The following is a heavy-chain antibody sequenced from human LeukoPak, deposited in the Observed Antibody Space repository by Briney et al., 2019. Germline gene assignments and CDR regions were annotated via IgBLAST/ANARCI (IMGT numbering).Heavy chain of an antibody. V-gene: IGHV1-2*02. CDR2: INPNSGGT. J-gene: IGHJ4*02. CDR1: GYTFTGYY. D-gene: IGHD3-3*01. Sequence: ASVKVSCKASGYTFTGYYMHWVRQAPGQGLEWMGWINPNSGGTNYAQKFQGRVTMTRDTSISTAYMELSRLRSDDTAVYYCARDFYDFWSGYSSGPIDYWGQGTLVTVSS. CDR3: ARDFYDFWSGYSSGPIDY.